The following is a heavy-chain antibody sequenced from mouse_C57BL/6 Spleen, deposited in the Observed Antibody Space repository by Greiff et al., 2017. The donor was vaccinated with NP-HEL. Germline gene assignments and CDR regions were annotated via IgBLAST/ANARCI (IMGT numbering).Heavy chain of an antibody. J-gene: IGHJ3*01. CDR1: GYSFTGYY. CDR3: ARYDGTAGGFAY. V-gene: IGHV1-42*01. CDR2: INPSTGGT. D-gene: IGHD2-3*01. Sequence: VQLQQSGPELVKPGASVKISCKASGYSFTGYYMNWVKQSPEKSLDWIGAINPSTGGTPYNQKFKAKAPLPVDKSSSTAYMQLKSLTSEDSAVYYCARYDGTAGGFAYWGQGTLVTVSA.